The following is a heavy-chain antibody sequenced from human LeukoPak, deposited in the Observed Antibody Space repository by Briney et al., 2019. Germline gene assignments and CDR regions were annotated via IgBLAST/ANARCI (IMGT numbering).Heavy chain of an antibody. J-gene: IGHJ4*02. CDR1: GYTFTSYY. CDR3: ARDRRQWEPEDY. Sequence: GASVKVSCKASGYTFTSYYMHWVRQAPGQGLEWMGIINPSGGSTSYAQKFRGRVTMTRDTSTSTVYMELSSLRSEDTAVYYCARDRRQWEPEDYWGQGTLVTVSS. D-gene: IGHD1-26*01. CDR2: INPSGGST. V-gene: IGHV1-46*01.